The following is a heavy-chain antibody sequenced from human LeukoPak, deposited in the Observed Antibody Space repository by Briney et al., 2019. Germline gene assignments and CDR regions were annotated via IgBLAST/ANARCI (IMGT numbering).Heavy chain of an antibody. CDR3: TRGDRQSRTSVYHFDY. V-gene: IGHV3-49*04. D-gene: IGHD1-14*01. CDR2: IRSNTYGGAT. CDR1: EFTFSDYV. Sequence: GGSLRLSCTASEFTFSDYVMSWVRQAPGKGLEWVGFIRSNTYGGATEYAPSVKGRFTISRDDSKSIAYLQMNSLKTEDTAVYYCTRGDRQSRTSVYHFDYWGQGTLVTVSS. J-gene: IGHJ4*02.